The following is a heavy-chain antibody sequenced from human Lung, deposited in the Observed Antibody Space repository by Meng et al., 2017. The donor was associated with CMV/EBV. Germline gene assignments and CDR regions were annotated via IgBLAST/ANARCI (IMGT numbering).Heavy chain of an antibody. J-gene: IGHJ4*02. CDR2: IRYDGSNK. V-gene: IGHV3-30*02. CDR3: AKGSGDGYNVAGTRDY. D-gene: IGHD5-24*01. CDR1: GFTFSSYS. Sequence: GGSLRLXXAASGFTFSSYSMHWVRQAPGKGLEWVAFIRYDGSNKYYADAVKGRFTISRDNSKNTLYLQMNSLGAEDTTVYYCAKGSGDGYNVAGTRDYWCQGTXVTVSS.